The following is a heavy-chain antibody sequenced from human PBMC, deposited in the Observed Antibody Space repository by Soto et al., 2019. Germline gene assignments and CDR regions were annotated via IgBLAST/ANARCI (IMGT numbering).Heavy chain of an antibody. CDR2: IIPIFGTA. CDR3: ARTYHYGSGSYVLYYYSGMDV. CDR1: GGTFSSYA. J-gene: IGHJ6*02. Sequence: GASVKVSCKASGGTFSSYAISWVRQAPGQGLEWMGGIIPIFGTANYAQKFQGRVTITADESTSTAYMELSSLRSEDTAVYYCARTYHYGSGSYVLYYYSGMDVWGQGTTVTVSS. D-gene: IGHD3-10*01. V-gene: IGHV1-69*13.